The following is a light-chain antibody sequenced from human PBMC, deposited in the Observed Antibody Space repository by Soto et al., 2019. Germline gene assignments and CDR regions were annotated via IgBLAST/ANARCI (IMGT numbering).Light chain of an antibody. J-gene: IGKJ4*01. CDR1: QDIRHY. Sequence: IQMTQSPPSLSASVGDGVTITCQASQDIRHYLNWYQHKPGEAPKLLIYDASNLETGVPSRFSGSGSGTHFTLTITTLQPEDISTYYCQQYDNLPLTFGGGTKVE. V-gene: IGKV1-33*01. CDR3: QQYDNLPLT. CDR2: DAS.